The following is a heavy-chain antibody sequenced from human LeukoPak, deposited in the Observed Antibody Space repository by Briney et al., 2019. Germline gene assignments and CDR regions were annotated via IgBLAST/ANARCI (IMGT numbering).Heavy chain of an antibody. J-gene: IGHJ4*02. CDR1: GGSISSSSYY. V-gene: IGHV4-39*02. Sequence: PSETLSLTCTVSGGSISSSSYYWGWIRQPPGKGLEWIGSIYYSGSTYYNPSLKSRVTISVDTSKNQFSLKLTSVTAADTAVYYCAREAVSGPLHYWGQGTLVTVSS. CDR2: IYYSGST. D-gene: IGHD6-19*01. CDR3: AREAVSGPLHY.